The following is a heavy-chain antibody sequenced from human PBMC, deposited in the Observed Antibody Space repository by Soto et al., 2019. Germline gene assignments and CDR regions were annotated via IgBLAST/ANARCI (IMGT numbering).Heavy chain of an antibody. D-gene: IGHD2-2*02. CDR1: GDSVSSNSSA. V-gene: IGHV6-1*01. J-gene: IGHJ5*02. Sequence: SQTLSLTCAISGDSVSSNSSAWNWIRQSPSRGLEWLGRTYYRSKWYNDYAVSVKSRITINPDTSKNQFSLQLNSVTPEDTAVYYCARDIVVVPAAINNWFDPWGRGTLVTVFS. CDR2: TYYRSKWYN. CDR3: ARDIVVVPAAINNWFDP.